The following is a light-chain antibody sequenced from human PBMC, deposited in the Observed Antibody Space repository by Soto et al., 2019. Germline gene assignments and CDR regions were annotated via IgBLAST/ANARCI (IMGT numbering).Light chain of an antibody. CDR3: MQGTHWPPWT. Sequence: DVGLTQSPLSLPVTLGQPASISCRSSQSLVFSNGNTYLSWFQQRPGQSPRRLIYEVSKRDSGVPDRFRGSGSGTDFTLKISRVEAEDVGIYFFMQGTHWPPWTFGQGTKVELK. CDR2: EVS. CDR1: QSLVFSNGNTY. J-gene: IGKJ1*01. V-gene: IGKV2-30*01.